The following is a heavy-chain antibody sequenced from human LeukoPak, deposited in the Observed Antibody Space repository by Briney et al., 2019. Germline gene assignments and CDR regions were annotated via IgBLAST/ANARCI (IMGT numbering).Heavy chain of an antibody. CDR3: ARNRVDTAMVIDY. CDR2: IYYSGST. CDR1: GGSISSYY. D-gene: IGHD5-18*01. J-gene: IGHJ4*02. Sequence: SETLSLTCTVSGGSISSYYWSWIRQPPGKGLEWIGYIYYSGSTNYNPSLKSRVTISVDTSKNQFSLKLSSVTAADTAVYYCARNRVDTAMVIDYWGQGTLVTVSS. V-gene: IGHV4-59*01.